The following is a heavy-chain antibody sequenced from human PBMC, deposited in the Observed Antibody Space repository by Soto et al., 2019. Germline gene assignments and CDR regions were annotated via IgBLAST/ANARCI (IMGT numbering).Heavy chain of an antibody. CDR1: GYSFTSYC. CDR3: ARHLSPYCCDSSGYYPDYFDY. CDR2: IYPADSDT. D-gene: IGHD3-22*01. Sequence: PGESLKISCKGSGYSFTSYCIGWVRLLPGECLEWMGSIYPADSDTRYSPSFPCQVTISADKSISTAYLHWSSLKGSDTAMYYCARHLSPYCCDSSGYYPDYFDYWGQGTQVTVSS. V-gene: IGHV5-51*01. J-gene: IGHJ4*02.